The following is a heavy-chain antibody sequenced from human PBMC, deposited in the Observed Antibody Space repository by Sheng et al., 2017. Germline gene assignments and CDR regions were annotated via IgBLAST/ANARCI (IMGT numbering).Heavy chain of an antibody. J-gene: IGHJ4*02. D-gene: IGHD6-13*01. V-gene: IGHV3-33*01. Sequence: QVQLVESGGGVVQPGRSLRLSCAASGFTFSSYGMHWVRQAPGKGLEWVAVIWYDGSNKYYADSVKGRFTISRDNSKNTLYLQMNSLRAEDTAVYYCARDLFSSSWYVLDYWGQGTLVTVSS. CDR1: GFTFSSYG. CDR3: ARDLFSSSWYVLDY. CDR2: IWYDGSNK.